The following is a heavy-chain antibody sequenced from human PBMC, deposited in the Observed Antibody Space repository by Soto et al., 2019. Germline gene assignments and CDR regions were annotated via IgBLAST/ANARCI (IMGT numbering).Heavy chain of an antibody. CDR3: ARLGSSGWYQGSYFDY. J-gene: IGHJ4*02. Sequence: QLQLQESGPGLVKPSETLSLTCIVSGGSITRNNHYWGWIRQSPGKGLEWIGSILYSGSTNYNPSLKRRVTLSVETSKYQFSLKMSSVTAADTALYYCARLGSSGWYQGSYFDYWGQGTLVTVSS. V-gene: IGHV4-39*01. CDR2: ILYSGST. CDR1: GGSITRNNHY. D-gene: IGHD6-19*01.